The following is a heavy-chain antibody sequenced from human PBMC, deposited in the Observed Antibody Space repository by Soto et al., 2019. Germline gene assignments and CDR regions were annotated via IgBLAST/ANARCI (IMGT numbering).Heavy chain of an antibody. CDR2: ISAYNGNT. CDR3: ARVLYGSGSRYFDY. D-gene: IGHD3-10*01. Sequence: VSVKVSCKASGYTFTSYGISWVRQAPGQGLEWMGWISAYNGNTNYAQKLQGRVTMTTDTSTSTAYMELRSLRSDDTAVYYCARVLYGSGSRYFDYWGQGTLVTVSS. CDR1: GYTFTSYG. J-gene: IGHJ4*02. V-gene: IGHV1-18*01.